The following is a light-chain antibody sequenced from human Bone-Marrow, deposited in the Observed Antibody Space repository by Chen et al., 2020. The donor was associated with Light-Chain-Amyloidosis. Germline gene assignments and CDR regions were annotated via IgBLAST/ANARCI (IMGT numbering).Light chain of an antibody. CDR3: QQYGTSPLT. CDR2: GSS. J-gene: IGKJ4*01. V-gene: IGKV3-20*01. Sequence: EIVLTQSPGTLSLSPGEGANLSCRASQTISSNYLTWYQQKFGQAPRLLIYGSSSRATGIPDRFTSSGSGTDFTLNIIRLEPEDFAMYYCQQYGTSPLTIGGGTTVEI. CDR1: QTISSNY.